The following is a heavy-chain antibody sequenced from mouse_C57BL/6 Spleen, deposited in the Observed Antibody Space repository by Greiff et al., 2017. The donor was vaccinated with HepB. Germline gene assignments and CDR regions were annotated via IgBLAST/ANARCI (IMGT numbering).Heavy chain of an antibody. V-gene: IGHV1-39*01. CDR1: GYSFTDYN. J-gene: IGHJ4*01. CDR2: INPNDGTT. Sequence: VQLKQSGPELVKPGASVKISCKASGYSFTDYNMNWVKQSHGKSLEWIGVINPNDGTTSYNQKFKGKATLTVDQSSSTAYMQLNSLTSEDSAVYYCAMTTVVARYAMDYWGQGTSVTVSS. CDR3: AMTTVVARYAMDY. D-gene: IGHD1-1*01.